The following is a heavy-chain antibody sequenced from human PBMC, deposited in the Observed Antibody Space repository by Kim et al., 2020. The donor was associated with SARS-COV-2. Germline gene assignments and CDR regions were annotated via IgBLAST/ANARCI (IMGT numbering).Heavy chain of an antibody. Sequence: ASVKVSCKASGYTFRSYAMNWVRQAPGQGLEWMGWINTNTGDAGYAQDLTGRFVFSLDTSVSTAYLQISSLKAEDTAVYYCARYIGYCSGGACYSSYFDPWGQGTLVTVSS. CDR3: ARYIGYCSGGACYSSYFDP. D-gene: IGHD2-15*01. V-gene: IGHV7-4-1*02. CDR1: GYTFRSYA. J-gene: IGHJ5*02. CDR2: INTNTGDA.